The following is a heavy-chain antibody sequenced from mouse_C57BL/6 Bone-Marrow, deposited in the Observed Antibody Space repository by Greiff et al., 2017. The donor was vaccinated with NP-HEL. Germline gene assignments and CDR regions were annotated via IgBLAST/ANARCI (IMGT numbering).Heavy chain of an antibody. CDR1: GFSLTSYA. Sequence: VQGVESGPGLVAPSQSLSITCTVSGFSLTSYAISWVRQPPGKGLEWLGVIWTGGGTNYNSALKSRLSIRKDNSKSTVFIKMNSLQTDDTAVYYCARSDGYYWYFDVWGTGTTVTVSS. V-gene: IGHV2-9-1*01. CDR2: IWTGGGT. J-gene: IGHJ1*03. D-gene: IGHD2-3*01. CDR3: ARSDGYYWYFDV.